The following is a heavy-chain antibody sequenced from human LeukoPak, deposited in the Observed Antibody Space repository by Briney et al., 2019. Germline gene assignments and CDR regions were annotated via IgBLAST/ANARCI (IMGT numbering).Heavy chain of an antibody. CDR3: AAFLAQSSRYFDY. CDR1: GFTFSSYA. J-gene: IGHJ4*02. D-gene: IGHD3-3*02. Sequence: GGSLRLSCAASGFTFSSYAMSWVRQAPGKGLEWVSAISGSGGSTYYADSVRGRFTISRDSPTNTVYLQMNSLKAEDTAVYFCAAFLAQSSRYFDYWGQGTLVTVSS. CDR2: ISGSGGST. V-gene: IGHV3-23*01.